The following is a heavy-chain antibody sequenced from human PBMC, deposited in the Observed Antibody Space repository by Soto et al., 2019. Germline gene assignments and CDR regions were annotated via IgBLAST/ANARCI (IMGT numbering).Heavy chain of an antibody. CDR2: IYYLGRT. CDR3: ARDPVGAVDY. CDR1: SISTYY. J-gene: IGHJ4*02. V-gene: IGHV4-59*01. Sequence: SETLSLTCTVDSISTYYWNWIRQTPGKGLEWIGYIYYLGRTNYNRSLKSRVTISIDMSKNQFSLRLNSVTAADTAVYYCARDPVGAVDYWGQGTLVTVSS. D-gene: IGHD1-26*01.